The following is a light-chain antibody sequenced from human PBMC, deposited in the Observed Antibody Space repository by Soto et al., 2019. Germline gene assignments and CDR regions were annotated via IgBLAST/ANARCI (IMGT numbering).Light chain of an antibody. CDR3: TSYTSTRTYV. V-gene: IGLV2-14*03. Sequence: QSVRTPPASASGSPGQSITISCTGTNSDVGSYDYVSWYQHHPGKAPQIMIYDVANRPAGVSNRFSGSKSGDTASLTISGLQAEDEADYDCTSYTSTRTYVFGTGTKVTVL. CDR2: DVA. CDR1: NSDVGSYDY. J-gene: IGLJ1*01.